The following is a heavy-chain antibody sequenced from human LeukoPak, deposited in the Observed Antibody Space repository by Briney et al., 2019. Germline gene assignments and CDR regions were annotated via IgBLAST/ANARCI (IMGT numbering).Heavy chain of an antibody. D-gene: IGHD6-19*01. CDR1: GFTFSSYG. V-gene: IGHV3-30*18. CDR3: AKDERQWLVVGYYFDY. CDR2: ISYDGSNK. Sequence: GGSLRLSCAASGFTFSSYGMHWVRQAPGKGLEWVAVISYDGSNKYYADSAKGRFTISRDNSKNTLYLQMNSLRAEDTAVYYCAKDERQWLVVGYYFDYWGQGTLVTVSS. J-gene: IGHJ4*02.